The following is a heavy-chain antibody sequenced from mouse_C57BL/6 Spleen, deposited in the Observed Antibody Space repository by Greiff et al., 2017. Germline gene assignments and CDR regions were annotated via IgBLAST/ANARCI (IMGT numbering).Heavy chain of an antibody. CDR2: IDPSDSYT. CDR1: GYTFTSYW. V-gene: IGHV1-69*01. J-gene: IGHJ1*03. Sequence: QVQLKQPGAELVMPGASVKLSCKASGYTFTSYWMHWVKQRPGQGLEWIGEIDPSDSYTNYNQKFKGKSTWTVDKSSSTAYMQLSSLTSEDSAVYYCARWYFDVWGTGTTVTVSS. CDR3: ARWYFDV.